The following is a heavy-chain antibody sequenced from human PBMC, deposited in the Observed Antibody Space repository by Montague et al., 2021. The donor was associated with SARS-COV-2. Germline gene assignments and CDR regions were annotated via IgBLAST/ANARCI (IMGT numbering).Heavy chain of an antibody. CDR1: GFTFRSYG. J-gene: IGHJ4*02. V-gene: IGHV3-33*01. D-gene: IGHD3-22*01. CDR2: IWYDGSNK. CDR3: ARELRRIIMIVDIRGFDY. Sequence: SLRLSCAASGFTFRSYGMHWVRQAPGKGLEWVAVIWYDGSNKYYADSVKGRFTISRDNSKNTLYLQMNSLRAEDTAVYYCARELRRIIMIVDIRGFDYWGQGTLVTVSS.